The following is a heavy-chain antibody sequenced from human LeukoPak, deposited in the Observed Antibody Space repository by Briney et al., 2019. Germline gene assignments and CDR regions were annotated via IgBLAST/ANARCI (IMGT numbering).Heavy chain of an antibody. CDR2: ISYDGSNK. J-gene: IGHJ4*02. V-gene: IGHV3-30-3*01. D-gene: IGHD6-19*01. Sequence: GGSLRLSCAASGFTFSSYAMHWVRQAPGKGLEWVAVISYDGSNKYYADSVKGRFTISRDNSKNTLYLQMNSLRAEDTAVYYCARGASIAVATYYFDYWGQGTLVTVSS. CDR1: GFTFSSYA. CDR3: ARGASIAVATYYFDY.